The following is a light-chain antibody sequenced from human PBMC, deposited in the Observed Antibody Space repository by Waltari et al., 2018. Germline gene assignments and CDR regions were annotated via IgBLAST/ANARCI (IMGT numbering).Light chain of an antibody. CDR3: VLYMGSGIWV. Sequence: QTVVTQEPSFSVSPGGTVTLTCGLSSCSGSTSYYPRWYQQTPGQAPRTPIYSTNTRSSGVPDRFSGSILGNQAALTITGAQADDDSDYYCVLYMGSGIWVFGGGTKLTVL. V-gene: IGLV8-61*01. CDR2: STN. CDR1: SCSGSTSYY. J-gene: IGLJ3*02.